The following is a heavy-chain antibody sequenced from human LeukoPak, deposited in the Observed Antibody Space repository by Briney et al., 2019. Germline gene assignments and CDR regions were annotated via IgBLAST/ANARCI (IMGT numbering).Heavy chain of an antibody. CDR3: AGGPNYYDSSINL. J-gene: IGHJ5*02. Sequence: GGSLRLSCAAPGFTFSDYYMSWIRQAPGKGLEWISYISSGGGTIYYADSMKARFTISRDNTKNSLYLQMNSLRAEDSAMYYCAGGPNYYDSSINLWGQGTLVTVSS. CDR2: ISSGGGTI. V-gene: IGHV3-11*01. D-gene: IGHD3-22*01. CDR1: GFTFSDYY.